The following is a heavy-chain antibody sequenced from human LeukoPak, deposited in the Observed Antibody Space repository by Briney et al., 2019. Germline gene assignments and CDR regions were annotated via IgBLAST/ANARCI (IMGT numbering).Heavy chain of an antibody. V-gene: IGHV4-61*02. D-gene: IGHD6-19*01. CDR2: IYTSGST. CDR3: ARGREEVLLMAGTGWFDP. CDR1: GGSISSGSYY. Sequence: ASQTLSLTCTVSGGSISSGSYYWSWIRQPAGKGLEWIGRIYTSGSTNYNPSLKSRVTISVDTSKNQFSLKLSSVTAADTAVYYCARGREEVLLMAGTGWFDPWGQGTLVTVSS. J-gene: IGHJ5*02.